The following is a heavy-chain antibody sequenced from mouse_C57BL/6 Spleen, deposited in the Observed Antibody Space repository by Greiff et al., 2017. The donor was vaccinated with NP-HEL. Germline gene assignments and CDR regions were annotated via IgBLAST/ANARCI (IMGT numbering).Heavy chain of an antibody. CDR3: ARELYYGSSSFAY. CDR1: GYAFSSSW. J-gene: IGHJ3*01. D-gene: IGHD1-1*01. CDR2: IYPGDGDT. Sequence: QVQLQQSGPELVKPGASVKISCKASGYAFSSSWMNWVKQRPGKGLEWIGRIYPGDGDTNYNGKFKGKATLTADKSSSTAYMQLSSPTSEDSAVYFCARELYYGSSSFAYWGQGTLVTVAA. V-gene: IGHV1-82*01.